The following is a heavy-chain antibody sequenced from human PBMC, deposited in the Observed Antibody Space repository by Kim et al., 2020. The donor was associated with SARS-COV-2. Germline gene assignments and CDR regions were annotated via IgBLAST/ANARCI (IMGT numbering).Heavy chain of an antibody. D-gene: IGHD2-15*01. J-gene: IGHJ6*02. Sequence: GGSLRLSCAASGFTFSSYSMNWVRQAPGKGLEWVSSISSSSSYIYYADSVKGRFTISRDNAKNSLYLQMNSLRAEDTAVYYCARDGVVVGRNYYYGMDVWGRRATVTVSS. CDR1: GFTFSSYS. CDR3: ARDGVVVGRNYYYGMDV. CDR2: ISSSSSYI. V-gene: IGHV3-21*01.